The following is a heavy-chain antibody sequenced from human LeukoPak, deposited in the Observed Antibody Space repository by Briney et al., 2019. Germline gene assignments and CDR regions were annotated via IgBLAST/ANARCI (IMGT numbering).Heavy chain of an antibody. J-gene: IGHJ4*02. CDR1: GGSISSSSYY. D-gene: IGHD6-13*01. Sequence: SETLSLTCTVSGGSISSSSYYWGWIRQPPGKGLEWIGSIYYSGSTYYNPSLKSRVTISVDTSKNQFSLKLSSVTAADTAVYYCASLKRSWYLHSSSQTIDYWAREPWSPSPQ. V-gene: IGHV4-39*01. CDR2: IYYSGST. CDR3: ASLKRSWYLHSSSQTIDY.